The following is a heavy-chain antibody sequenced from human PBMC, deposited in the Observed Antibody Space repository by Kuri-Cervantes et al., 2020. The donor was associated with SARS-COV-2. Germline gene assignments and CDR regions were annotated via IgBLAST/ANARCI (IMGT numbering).Heavy chain of an antibody. CDR3: AGFYYYDSSGFVANYYYMDV. CDR2: INHSRST. Sequence: SETLSLTCAVYGGSFSGYYWSWIRQPPGKGLEWIGEINHSRSTNYNPYLKRRVTISVDTSKNQFSLKLRSVTAADTAVYYCAGFYYYDSSGFVANYYYMDVWGKGTTVTVSS. V-gene: IGHV4-34*01. D-gene: IGHD3-22*01. CDR1: GGSFSGYY. J-gene: IGHJ6*03.